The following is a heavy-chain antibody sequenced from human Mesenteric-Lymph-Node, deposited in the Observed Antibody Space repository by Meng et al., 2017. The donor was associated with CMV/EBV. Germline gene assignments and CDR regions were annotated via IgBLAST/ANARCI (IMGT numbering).Heavy chain of an antibody. CDR2: ISSSAEII. CDR3: AKDNADVEWHTYYYYGLDV. CDR1: GFTFSDYY. Sequence: GESLKISCAASGFTFSDYYMSWVRQAPGKGLEWVSYISSSAEIIYYADSVKGRFTISRDNAKNSLYLQMSSLSVEDTAVYYCAKDNADVEWHTYYYYGLDVWGQGTTVTVSS. D-gene: IGHD3-3*01. V-gene: IGHV3-11*01. J-gene: IGHJ6*02.